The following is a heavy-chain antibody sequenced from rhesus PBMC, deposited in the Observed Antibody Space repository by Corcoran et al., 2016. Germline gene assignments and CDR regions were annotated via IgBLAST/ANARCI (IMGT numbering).Heavy chain of an antibody. Sequence: EVQLVESGGGLVQPGGSLRLSCAASGFTVSDHYRYWVRQASGKGREWMGFIRRKAYGGKAEDAASVKGRFTISKDDSKSIAYLQMNSLKTEDTAVYYCTRDRGSSYVFDYWGQGVLVTVSS. CDR3: TRDRGSSYVFDY. D-gene: IGHD6-43*01. V-gene: IGHV3-184*01. J-gene: IGHJ4*01. CDR1: GFTVSDHY. CDR2: IRRKAYGGKA.